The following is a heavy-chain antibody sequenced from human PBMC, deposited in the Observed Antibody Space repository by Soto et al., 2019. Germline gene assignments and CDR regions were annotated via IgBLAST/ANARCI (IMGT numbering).Heavy chain of an antibody. J-gene: IGHJ6*02. D-gene: IGHD3-22*01. Sequence: PGGSLRLSCAASGFTFSTYGMHWVRQAPGKGLEWVAIISYDGSNIFYADSLKGRFTISRDNSKNSLYLQMNSLRAEDTAVYYCAKATYFYDSSGYLGGRAYYYGMDVWGQGTTVTVSS. CDR2: ISYDGSNI. CDR1: GFTFSTYG. CDR3: AKATYFYDSSGYLGGRAYYYGMDV. V-gene: IGHV3-30*18.